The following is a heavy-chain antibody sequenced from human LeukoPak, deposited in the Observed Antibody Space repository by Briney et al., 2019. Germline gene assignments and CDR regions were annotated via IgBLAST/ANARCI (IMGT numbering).Heavy chain of an antibody. J-gene: IGHJ4*02. CDR3: ARWDHGTAYFDS. CDR1: GDIVSSNSVA. D-gene: IGHD1-26*01. Sequence: SQTLSLTCAISGDIVSSNSVAWNWLRQSPSRGLEWLGRTSYRSKWYNNYAVSVKSRITINPDTSRNQFSLQLKSVTPEDTAVYYCARWDHGTAYFDSWGQGTLVTVSS. CDR2: TSYRSKWYN. V-gene: IGHV6-1*01.